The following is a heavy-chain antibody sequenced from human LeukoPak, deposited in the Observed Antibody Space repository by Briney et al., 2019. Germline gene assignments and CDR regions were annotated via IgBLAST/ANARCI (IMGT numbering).Heavy chain of an antibody. CDR2: IRYDGFNK. CDR1: GFTFSNYG. J-gene: IGHJ4*02. Sequence: GGSLRLSCAASGFTFSNYGMHWVRQAPGKGLEWVAFIRYDGFNKYYADSVKGRFTISRDNSKNTLYLQMNSLRAEDTALYYCAKDYGCFDYWGQGTLVTVSS. D-gene: IGHD3-10*01. CDR3: AKDYGCFDY. V-gene: IGHV3-30*02.